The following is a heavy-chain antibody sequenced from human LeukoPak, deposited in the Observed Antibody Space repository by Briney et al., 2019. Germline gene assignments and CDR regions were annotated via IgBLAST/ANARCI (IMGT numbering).Heavy chain of an antibody. J-gene: IGHJ5*02. D-gene: IGHD4-17*01. CDR1: GGSFSGYY. V-gene: IGHV4-34*01. CDR2: TNHSGST. Sequence: SETLSLTCAVYGGSFSGYYWSWIRQPPGKGPEWIGETNHSGSTNYNPSLKSRVTISVDTSKNQFSLKLSSVTAADTAVYYCARYGDFNNWFDPWGQGTLVTVSS. CDR3: ARYGDFNNWFDP.